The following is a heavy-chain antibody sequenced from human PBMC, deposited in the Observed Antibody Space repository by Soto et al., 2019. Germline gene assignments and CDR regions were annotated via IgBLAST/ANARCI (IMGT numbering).Heavy chain of an antibody. CDR2: IYSGGST. D-gene: IGHD6-19*01. J-gene: IGHJ4*02. V-gene: IGHV3-53*02. CDR3: AREGRGWHYFYY. Sequence: EVQLVETGGGLIQPGGSLRLSCAASGFTVSSNYMSWVRQAPGKGLEWVSVIYSGGSTYYADSVKGRFTISRDNSKNTLYLQMNSRRAEETAVYYCAREGRGWHYFYYWGQGTLVSVSS. CDR1: GFTVSSNY.